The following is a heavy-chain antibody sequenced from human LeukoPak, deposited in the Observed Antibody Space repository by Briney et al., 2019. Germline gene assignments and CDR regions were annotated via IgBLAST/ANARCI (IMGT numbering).Heavy chain of an antibody. D-gene: IGHD3-9*01. CDR3: ARAGNSEAPDY. J-gene: IGHJ4*02. Sequence: GGSLRLSCAASGFTFSSYDMHWVRQATGKGLEWVSTIGTAGDTYYPGSVKGRFTISRENAKNSLYLQMNSLRAGDTAVYYCARAGNSEAPDYWGQGTLVTVSS. V-gene: IGHV3-13*01. CDR2: IGTAGDT. CDR1: GFTFSSYD.